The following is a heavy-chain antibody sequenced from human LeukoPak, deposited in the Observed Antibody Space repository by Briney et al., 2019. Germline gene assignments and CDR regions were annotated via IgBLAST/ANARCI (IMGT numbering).Heavy chain of an antibody. D-gene: IGHD2-8*01. CDR2: ISAYNGNT. Sequence: WASVKVSCKASGYTFTSYGISWVRQAPGQGLEWMGWISAYNGNTNYAQKLQGRVTMTTDTSTSTAYMELRSLRSDDTAVYYCARVELISTIVLMVYAPHDYWGQGTLVTVSS. J-gene: IGHJ4*02. CDR1: GYTFTSYG. V-gene: IGHV1-18*01. CDR3: ARVELISTIVLMVYAPHDY.